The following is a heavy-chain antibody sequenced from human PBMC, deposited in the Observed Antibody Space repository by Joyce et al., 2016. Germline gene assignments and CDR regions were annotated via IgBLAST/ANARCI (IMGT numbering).Heavy chain of an antibody. V-gene: IGHV1-69*01. J-gene: IGHJ6*03. CDR3: ARGQNPGDYYYYMDV. CDR2: IIPLFGTS. Sequence: GGTLSSNAITWVRQAPGLGLEWMGGIIPLFGTSNYAQKSQGRVTMTADESTSTVYMELSSLRSEDTAVYYCARGQNPGDYYYYMDVWGKGTTVTVSS. D-gene: IGHD7-27*01. CDR1: GGTLSSNA.